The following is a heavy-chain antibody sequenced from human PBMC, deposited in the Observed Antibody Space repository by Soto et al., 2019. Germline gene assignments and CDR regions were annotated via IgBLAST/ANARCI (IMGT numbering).Heavy chain of an antibody. CDR1: GSSVSRDNYY. V-gene: IGHV4-61*01. CDR2: IYYSGST. CDR3: ASNVAGTSPDKY. D-gene: IGHD6-19*01. Sequence: PSETLSLTGTVAGSSVSRDNYYWNWIRQPPGKGLGWIGYIYYSGSTNYNPSLKSRINISVDTSTNQFSLRLTSVTAADTAVYYCASNVAGTSPDKYWGQGTLVTVSS. J-gene: IGHJ4*02.